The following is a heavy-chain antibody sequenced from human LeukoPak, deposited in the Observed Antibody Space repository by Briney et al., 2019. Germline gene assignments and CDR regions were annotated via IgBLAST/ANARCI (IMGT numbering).Heavy chain of an antibody. D-gene: IGHD5-12*01. CDR2: INPNSGAT. CDR1: GYTLTELS. J-gene: IGHJ4*02. V-gene: IGHV1-2*02. Sequence: GASVKVSCKVSGYTLTELSMHWVRQAPGKGLEYMGWINPNSGATKYAQKFQGRVIVTRDTSISTAYMELGRLRSDDTAVYYCARRYSDSSEGFDYWGQGTLVTVSS. CDR3: ARRYSDSSEGFDY.